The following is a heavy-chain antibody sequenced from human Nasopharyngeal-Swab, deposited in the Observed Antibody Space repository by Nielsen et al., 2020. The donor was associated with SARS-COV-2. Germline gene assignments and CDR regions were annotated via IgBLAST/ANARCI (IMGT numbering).Heavy chain of an antibody. CDR2: IYYSGST. Sequence: SETLSLTCTVSGVSISSYYWSWIRQPPGKGLEWIGYIYYSGSTNYNPSLKSRVTISVDTSKNQFSLKLSSVTAADTAVYYCARGGGSSSWVDYWGQGTLVTVSS. D-gene: IGHD6-13*01. V-gene: IGHV4-59*01. CDR1: GVSISSYY. J-gene: IGHJ4*02. CDR3: ARGGGSSSWVDY.